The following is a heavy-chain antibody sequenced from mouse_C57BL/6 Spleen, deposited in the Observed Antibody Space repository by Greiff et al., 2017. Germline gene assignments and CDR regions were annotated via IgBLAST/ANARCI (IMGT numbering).Heavy chain of an antibody. Sequence: EVKLQESGEGLVKPGGSLKLSCAASGFTFSSYAMSWVRQTPEKRLEWVASISRGGDSIYYADTVKGRFTISRDNARNTLYLQMSRLKSEDTAMYYCTRRGLYYAMDYWGQGTSVTVSS. CDR1: GFTFSSYA. CDR2: ISRGGDSI. D-gene: IGHD6-1*01. CDR3: TRRGLYYAMDY. V-gene: IGHV5-9-1*02. J-gene: IGHJ4*01.